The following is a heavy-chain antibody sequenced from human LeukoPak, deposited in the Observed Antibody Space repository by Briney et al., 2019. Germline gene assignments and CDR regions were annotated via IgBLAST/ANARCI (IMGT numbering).Heavy chain of an antibody. CDR2: INPSGGAT. J-gene: IGHJ2*01. V-gene: IGHV1-46*01. CDR3: ARDLNWYFDL. CDR1: GYTLTNYY. Sequence: GASVKVSCKASGYTLTNYYIHWVRQAPGQGLGWMGIINPSGGATSYAQKFQGRVIMTRDTSTSTVYMELSSLRSEDTAVYYCARDLNWYFDLWGRGTLVTVSS.